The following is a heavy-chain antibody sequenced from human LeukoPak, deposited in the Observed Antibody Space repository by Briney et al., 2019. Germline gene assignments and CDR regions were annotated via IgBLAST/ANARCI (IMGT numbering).Heavy chain of an antibody. J-gene: IGHJ6*02. CDR3: ARAYYGMDV. Sequence: PSETLSLTCTVSGGSISSYYWSWIRQPPGKGLERIGYIYYSGSTNYNPSLKSRVTVSVDTSKNQFSLKLSSVTAADTAVYYCARAYYGMDVWGQGTTVTVSS. V-gene: IGHV4-59*01. CDR1: GGSISSYY. CDR2: IYYSGST.